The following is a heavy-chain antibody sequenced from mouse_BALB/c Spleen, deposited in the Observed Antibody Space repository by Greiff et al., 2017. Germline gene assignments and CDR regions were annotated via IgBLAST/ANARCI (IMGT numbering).Heavy chain of an antibody. D-gene: IGHD2-14*01. V-gene: IGHV1-55*01. Sequence: VQLQQPGAELVKPGPSVKLSCKASGYTFTSYWINWVKLRPGQGLEWIGDIYPGSGSTNYNEKFKSKATLTVDTSSSTAYMQLSSLASEDSALYYCARYYRYFDYWGQGTTLTVSS. CDR2: IYPGSGST. J-gene: IGHJ2*01. CDR3: ARYYRYFDY. CDR1: GYTFTSYW.